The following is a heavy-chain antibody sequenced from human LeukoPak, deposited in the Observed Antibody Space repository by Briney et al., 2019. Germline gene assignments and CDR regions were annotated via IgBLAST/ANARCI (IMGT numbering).Heavy chain of an antibody. D-gene: IGHD3-22*01. CDR3: ARSPVGVVVNWFDP. V-gene: IGHV3-20*01. CDR1: GFTFDDYG. Sequence: GGSLRLSCAASGFTFDDYGMSWVRQAPGKGLEWVSGINWNGGSTGYADSVKGRFTISRDNAKNSLYLQMNSLRAEDTALYHCARSPVGVVVNWFDPWGQGTLVTVSS. CDR2: INWNGGST. J-gene: IGHJ5*02.